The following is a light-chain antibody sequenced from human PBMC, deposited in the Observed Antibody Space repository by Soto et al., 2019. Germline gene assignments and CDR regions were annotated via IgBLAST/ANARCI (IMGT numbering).Light chain of an antibody. CDR1: SSNIGGNS. Sequence: AREQEVTISCSGSSSNIGGNSVSWYQQLPGTAPKLLIYDDNKRPSGIPDRFSGSKSGTSATLGITGFQTGDEADYYCGSWDSSLSAYVFGTGTKVTVL. CDR3: GSWDSSLSAYV. J-gene: IGLJ1*01. V-gene: IGLV1-51*01. CDR2: DDN.